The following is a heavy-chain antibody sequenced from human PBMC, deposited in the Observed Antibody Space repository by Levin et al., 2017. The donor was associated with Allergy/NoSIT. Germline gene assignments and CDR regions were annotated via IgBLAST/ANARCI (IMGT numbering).Heavy chain of an antibody. J-gene: IGHJ3*02. CDR3: ARDGGFGAFEI. CDR1: GFTFSSYD. D-gene: IGHD3-16*01. CDR2: IGTAGDT. V-gene: IGHV3-13*01. Sequence: GGSLRLSCAASGFTFSSYDMHWVRQATGKGLEWVSAIGTAGDTYYPGSVKGRFTISRENAKNSLYLQMNSLRAGDTAVYYCARDGGFGAFEIWRQGTMVTVSS.